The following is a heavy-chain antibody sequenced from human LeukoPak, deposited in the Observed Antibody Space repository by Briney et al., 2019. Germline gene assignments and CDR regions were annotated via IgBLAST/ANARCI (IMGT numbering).Heavy chain of an antibody. Sequence: PSETLSLTCAVYGGSFSGYYWSWIRQPPGKGLEWIGEINHSGSTNYNPSLKSRVTISVDTSKNQFSLKLSSVTAADTAVYYCAREPYYYDSSGYYYYYYYMDVWGKGTTVTISS. D-gene: IGHD3-22*01. CDR3: AREPYYYDSSGYYYYYYYMDV. CDR1: GGSFSGYY. J-gene: IGHJ6*03. CDR2: INHSGST. V-gene: IGHV4-34*01.